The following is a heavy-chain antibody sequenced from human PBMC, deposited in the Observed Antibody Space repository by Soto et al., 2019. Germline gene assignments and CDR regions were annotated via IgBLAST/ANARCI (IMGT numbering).Heavy chain of an antibody. CDR2: ISGSGGST. Sequence: LRLSCAASGFTFSSYAMIWVRQAPGKGLEWVSAISGSGGSTYYADSVKGRFTISRDNSKNTLYLQMNSLRAEDTAVYYCAKYPDITTFGVPLDRWGQGTLVTVSS. J-gene: IGHJ5*02. V-gene: IGHV3-23*01. CDR3: AKYPDITTFGVPLDR. CDR1: GFTFSSYA. D-gene: IGHD3-3*01.